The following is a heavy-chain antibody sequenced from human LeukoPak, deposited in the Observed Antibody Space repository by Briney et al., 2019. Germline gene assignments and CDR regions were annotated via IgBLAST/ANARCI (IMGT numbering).Heavy chain of an antibody. D-gene: IGHD1-1*01. CDR1: GLTVTNNY. J-gene: IGHJ5*02. V-gene: IGHV3-53*01. CDR2: TYSNDDT. CDR3: AILNWSSGRA. Sequence: GGSLRLSCAASGLTVTNNYMSWVRQAPGKGLEWVSVTYSNDDTYYADSVKGRFTISTDSSKNTLFLQMNSLRAEDTAVYYCAILNWSSGRAWGQGTLVTVSS.